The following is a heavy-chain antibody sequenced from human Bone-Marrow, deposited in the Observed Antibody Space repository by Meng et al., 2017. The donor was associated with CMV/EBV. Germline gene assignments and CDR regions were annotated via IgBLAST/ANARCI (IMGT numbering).Heavy chain of an antibody. V-gene: IGHV1-69*05. CDR2: IIPIFGTA. CDR1: GGTFSSYA. CDR3: ARDQWSGGDCSSTSCYGYYYYGMDV. J-gene: IGHJ6*02. D-gene: IGHD2-2*01. Sequence: SVKVSCKASGGTFSSYAISWVRQAPGQGLEWRGGIIPIFGTANYAQKFQGRVTITTDESTSTAYMELSSLRSEDTAVYYCARDQWSGGDCSSTSCYGYYYYGMDVWGQGTTVTVSS.